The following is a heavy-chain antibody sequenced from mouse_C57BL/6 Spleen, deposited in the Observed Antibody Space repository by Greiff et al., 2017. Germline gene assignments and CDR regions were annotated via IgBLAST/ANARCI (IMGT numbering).Heavy chain of an antibody. D-gene: IGHD2-1*01. CDR3: ARSRVYGNYGYWYFDV. CDR1: GYTFTSYW. J-gene: IGHJ1*03. CDR2: IDPSDSET. V-gene: IGHV1-52*01. Sequence: VQLQQPGAELVRPGSSVKLSCKASGYTFTSYWMHWVKQRPIQGLEWIGNIDPSDSETHYNQKFKDKATLTVDKSSSTAYMQLSSLTSEDSAVYYCARSRVYGNYGYWYFDVWGTGTTVTVSS.